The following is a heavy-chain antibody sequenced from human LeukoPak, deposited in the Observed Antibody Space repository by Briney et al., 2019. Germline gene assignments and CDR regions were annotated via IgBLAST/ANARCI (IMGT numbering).Heavy chain of an antibody. CDR1: GGSFSGYY. J-gene: IGHJ4*02. CDR2: INHSGST. Sequence: SETLSLTCAVYGGSFSGYYWSWIRQPPGKGLEWIGEINHSGSTNYNPSLKSRVTISVDTSKNQFSLKLSSVTAADTAVHYCARGQLWLSRWGQGTLVTVSS. D-gene: IGHD5-18*01. CDR3: ARGQLWLSR. V-gene: IGHV4-34*01.